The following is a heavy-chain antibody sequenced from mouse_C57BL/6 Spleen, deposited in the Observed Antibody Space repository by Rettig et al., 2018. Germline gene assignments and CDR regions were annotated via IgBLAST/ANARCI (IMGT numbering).Heavy chain of an antibody. CDR3: ARNYGPSYFFDY. V-gene: IGHV14-3*01. D-gene: IGHD1-1*01. CDR2: IDPANGNT. J-gene: IGHJ2*01. Sequence: EWIGRIDPANGNTKYAPKFQGKATITADTSSNTAYLQLSSLTSEDTAIYYCARNYGPSYFFDYWGQGTTLTVSS.